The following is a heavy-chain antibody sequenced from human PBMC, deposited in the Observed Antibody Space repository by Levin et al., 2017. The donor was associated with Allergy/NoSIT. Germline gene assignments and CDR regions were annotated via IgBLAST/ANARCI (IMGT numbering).Heavy chain of an antibody. CDR3: TRHIEGSSWFDP. D-gene: IGHD6-13*01. CDR2: SSHSGRT. J-gene: IGHJ5*02. Sequence: MSSETLSLTCTVSGGSMSIDNYFWGCIRQSPGKGLEWIAYSSHSGRTYYNPSLKSRVTISVDTANNQFSLKMTSVTDADTALYYYTRHIEGSSWFDPWGQGTLVTVSS. CDR1: GGSMSIDNYF. V-gene: IGHV4-39*01.